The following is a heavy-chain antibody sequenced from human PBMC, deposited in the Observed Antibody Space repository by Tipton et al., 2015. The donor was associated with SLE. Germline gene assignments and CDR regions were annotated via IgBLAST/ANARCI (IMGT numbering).Heavy chain of an antibody. CDR3: AREGITMVQGGFDY. Sequence: LRLSCTVSGGSISSYYWSWIRQPPGKGLEWIGYIYYSGSTNYNPSLKSRVTISVDTSKNQFSLKLSSVTAADTAVYYCAREGITMVQGGFDYWGQGSLVTVSS. CDR1: GGSISSYY. J-gene: IGHJ4*02. V-gene: IGHV4-59*12. CDR2: IYYSGST. D-gene: IGHD3-10*01.